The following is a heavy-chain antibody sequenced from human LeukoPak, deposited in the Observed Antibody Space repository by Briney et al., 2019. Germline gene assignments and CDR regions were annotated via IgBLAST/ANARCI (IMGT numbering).Heavy chain of an antibody. CDR2: ISSSSGYI. Sequence: GGSLRLSCAASGFTFSSYAMSWVRQAPGKGLEWVSSISSSSGYIFYADSVKGRFTISRDSAQNSLFLQMNSLRAEDTAVYYCARDYYDSGSYYFDFWGQGTLVTVSS. V-gene: IGHV3-21*01. D-gene: IGHD1-26*01. CDR3: ARDYYDSGSYYFDF. CDR1: GFTFSSYA. J-gene: IGHJ4*02.